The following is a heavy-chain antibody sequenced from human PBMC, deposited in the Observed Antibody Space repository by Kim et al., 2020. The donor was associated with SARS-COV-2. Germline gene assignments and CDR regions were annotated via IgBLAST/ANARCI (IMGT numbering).Heavy chain of an antibody. Sequence: GGSLRLSCAASGFTFSSYEMNWVRQAPGKGLEWVSYIRSSGSTIYYEASVKGRSTSSSNTAKNSLYLQMNSLSADATAVYYCARGWAGSSSWFATVSWG. V-gene: IGHV3-48*03. CDR2: IRSSGSTI. D-gene: IGHD6-13*01. CDR3: ARGWAGSSSWFATVS. CDR1: GFTFSSYE. J-gene: IGHJ5*01.